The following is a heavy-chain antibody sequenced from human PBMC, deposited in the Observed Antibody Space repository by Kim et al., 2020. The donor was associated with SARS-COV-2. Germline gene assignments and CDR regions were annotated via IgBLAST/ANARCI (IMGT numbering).Heavy chain of an antibody. CDR1: GFSFSNYW. J-gene: IGHJ5*02. CDR3: TRGGNDYWSGYYNWFDP. D-gene: IGHD3-3*01. V-gene: IGHV3-7*01. CDR2: IKPDGSDT. Sequence: GGSLRLSCTASGFSFSNYWMNWVRQAPGEGLEWVANIKPDGSDTNYVDSVKGRFTISRDNAKNSVFLQMNSLTAADTAVYYCTRGGNDYWSGYYNWFDPWGQGTRVTVSS.